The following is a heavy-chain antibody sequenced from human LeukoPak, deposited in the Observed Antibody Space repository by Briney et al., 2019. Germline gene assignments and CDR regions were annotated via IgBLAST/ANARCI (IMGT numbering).Heavy chain of an antibody. CDR1: GGSFSGYY. D-gene: IGHD1-1*01. CDR3: ARRERAGRSFDY. J-gene: IGHJ4*02. Sequence: SETLSLTCAVYGGSFSGYYWSWIRQPPGKGLEWIGEINHSGSTNYNPSLKSRVTISVDTSKNQFSLKLSSVTAADTAVYYCARRERAGRSFDYWGQGTLVTVSS. V-gene: IGHV4-34*01. CDR2: INHSGST.